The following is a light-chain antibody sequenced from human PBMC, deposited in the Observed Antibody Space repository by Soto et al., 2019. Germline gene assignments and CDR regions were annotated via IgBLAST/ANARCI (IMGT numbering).Light chain of an antibody. CDR3: QQYGGSPRT. CDR1: QSISSY. Sequence: DIQLTQSPSFLSASVGDRVAITCRASQSISSYLNWYQQNPGKAPKLLIYAATSLQSGVPSRFSGSGSGTDFTLTISRLEPEDFAVYYCQQYGGSPRTFGQGTKVDIK. V-gene: IGKV1-39*02. CDR2: AAT. J-gene: IGKJ1*01.